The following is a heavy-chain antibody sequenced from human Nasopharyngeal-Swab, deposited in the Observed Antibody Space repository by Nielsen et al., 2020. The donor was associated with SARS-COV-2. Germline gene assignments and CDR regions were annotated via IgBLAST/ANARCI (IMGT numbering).Heavy chain of an antibody. CDR1: GFIVSNNY. J-gene: IGHJ3*01. CDR3: ARGGYCSSSSCYNAFDV. V-gene: IGHV3-53*04. Sequence: GESLKISCAASGFIVSNNYMSWVRQAQGKGLEWVSVMYSAGTTYYADSVKGRFTISRHSSENSLYLQMNSLRADDTALYYCARGGYCSSSSCYNAFDVWGEGTMVLVSS. CDR2: MYSAGTT. D-gene: IGHD2-2*03.